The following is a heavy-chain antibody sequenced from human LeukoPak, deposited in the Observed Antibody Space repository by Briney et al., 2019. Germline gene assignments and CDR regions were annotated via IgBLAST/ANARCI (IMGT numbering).Heavy chain of an antibody. CDR1: TFTFSRYW. Sequence: GGSLRLSCPASTFTFSRYWMHWVRQAPGKGLVWVSRINSDGTNTYYADSVKGRFTISRDNTKNTLYLQMNSLRTEDTAVYYCARDRAAFGVVQVGYWGQGTLVTVSP. V-gene: IGHV3-74*01. D-gene: IGHD3-3*01. CDR2: INSDGTNT. J-gene: IGHJ4*02. CDR3: ARDRAAFGVVQVGY.